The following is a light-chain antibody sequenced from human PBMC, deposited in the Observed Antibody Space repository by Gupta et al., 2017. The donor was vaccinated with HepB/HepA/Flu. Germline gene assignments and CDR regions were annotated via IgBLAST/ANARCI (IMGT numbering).Light chain of an antibody. Sequence: EIVLTQSPGTLSLSPGERATLSCRASQSVSSTYLAWYQQKPGQTPRLLIYGASSMATGIPDRFIGSGSGTAFTLTISRLEPEDFSVYYCQQYGSSPYTFGQGTKLEIK. CDR3: QQYGSSPYT. CDR2: GAS. J-gene: IGKJ2*01. CDR1: QSVSSTY. V-gene: IGKV3-20*01.